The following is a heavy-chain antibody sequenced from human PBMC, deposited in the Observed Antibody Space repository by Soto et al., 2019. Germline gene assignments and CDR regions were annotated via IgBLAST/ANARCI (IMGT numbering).Heavy chain of an antibody. J-gene: IGHJ6*02. V-gene: IGHV3-30*04. CDR2: ISNDGSNK. CDR1: GFTLRSYT. Sequence: LRLSCAASGFTLRSYTMHWVRQAPGKGLEWVAFISNDGSNKDDADSVKGRFTISRDNSKNTLYLQMNSLRPEDTAVYYCAREEAKHNFGYYFYFPMDVWGQGTTVTVSS. CDR3: AREEAKHNFGYYFYFPMDV. D-gene: IGHD3-3*01.